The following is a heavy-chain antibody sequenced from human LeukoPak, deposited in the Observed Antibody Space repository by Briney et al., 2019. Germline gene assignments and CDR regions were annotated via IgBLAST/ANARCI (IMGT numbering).Heavy chain of an antibody. V-gene: IGHV3-23*01. CDR2: ISASDAI. CDR3: AKDVLTGYPPFDY. Sequence: GGSLRLSCAASGFTFSSYAMSWVRQAPGRGLEWVSVISASDAIYYPDSVKGRFTISRDNSKNTLYLQMNSLRVEDTAVYYCAKDVLTGYPPFDYWGQGTLVTVSS. D-gene: IGHD3-9*01. J-gene: IGHJ4*02. CDR1: GFTFSSYA.